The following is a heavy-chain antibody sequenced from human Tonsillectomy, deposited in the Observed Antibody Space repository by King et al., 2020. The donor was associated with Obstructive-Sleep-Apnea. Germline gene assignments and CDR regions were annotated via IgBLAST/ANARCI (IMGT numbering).Heavy chain of an antibody. CDR2: IPWDDDK. J-gene: IGHJ6*02. D-gene: IGHD4-23*01. CDR1: GFSLSTNGMC. Sequence: VTLKESGPALVKPTQTLTLTCTFSGFSLSTNGMCVSWIRQPPGKALEWLARIPWDDDKYYSTSLKTRLTISKDTSKNQVVLTMTNMDPVDTATYYCARQQQVGTPLHYGMDVWGQGTTVTVSS. CDR3: ARQQQVGTPLHYGMDV. V-gene: IGHV2-70*11.